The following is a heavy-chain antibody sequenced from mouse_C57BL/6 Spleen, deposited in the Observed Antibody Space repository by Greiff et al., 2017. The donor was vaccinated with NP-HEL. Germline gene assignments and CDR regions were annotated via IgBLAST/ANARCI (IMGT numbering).Heavy chain of an antibody. D-gene: IGHD4-1*01. Sequence: DVHLVESEGGLVQPGSSMKLSCTASGFTFSDYYMAWVRQVPEKGLEWVANINYDGSSTYYLDSLKSRFIISRDNAKNILYLQMSSLKSEDSATYYCAIVNWGFDYWGQGTTLTVSS. V-gene: IGHV5-16*01. CDR2: INYDGSST. J-gene: IGHJ2*01. CDR3: AIVNWGFDY. CDR1: GFTFSDYY.